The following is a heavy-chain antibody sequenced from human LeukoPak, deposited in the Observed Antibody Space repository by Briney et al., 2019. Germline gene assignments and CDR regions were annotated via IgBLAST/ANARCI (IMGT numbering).Heavy chain of an antibody. D-gene: IGHD2-8*01. V-gene: IGHV3-53*01. Sequence: GGSLRLSCAASGFTVSSNYMSWVRQAPGKGLEWVSVIYSGGSTYYADSVKGRFTISRDNSKNTLYLQMNSLRAEDTAVYYCASGRCTNGVCYKGYYWGQGTLVTVSS. J-gene: IGHJ4*02. CDR1: GFTVSSNY. CDR2: IYSGGST. CDR3: ASGRCTNGVCYKGYY.